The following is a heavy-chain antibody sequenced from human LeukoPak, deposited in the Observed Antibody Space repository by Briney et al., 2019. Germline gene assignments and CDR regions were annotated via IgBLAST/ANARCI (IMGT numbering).Heavy chain of an antibody. Sequence: SETLSLTCTVSGGSISSYYWSWIRQPAGKGLEWIGRIYTSGSTNYNPSLKSRVTMSVDTSKTQFSLKLSSVTAADTAVYYCARTRRGSGYYFPIYYYYYMDVWGKGTTVTVSS. J-gene: IGHJ6*03. D-gene: IGHD3-22*01. V-gene: IGHV4-4*07. CDR2: IYTSGST. CDR3: ARTRRGSGYYFPIYYYYYMDV. CDR1: GGSISSYY.